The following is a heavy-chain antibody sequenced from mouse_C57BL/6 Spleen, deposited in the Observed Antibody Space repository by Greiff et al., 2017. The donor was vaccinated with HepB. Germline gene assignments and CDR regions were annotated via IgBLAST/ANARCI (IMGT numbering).Heavy chain of an antibody. CDR3: ARPLREGYFDV. CDR1: GYTFTSYW. Sequence: QVQLQQPGAELVMPGASVKLSCKASGYTFTSYWMHWVKQRPGQGLEWIGEIDPSDSYTNYNQKFKGKSTLTVDKSSSTAYMQLSSLTSEDSAVYYCARPLREGYFDVWGTGTTVTVSS. J-gene: IGHJ1*03. V-gene: IGHV1-69*01. CDR2: IDPSDSYT. D-gene: IGHD2-12*01.